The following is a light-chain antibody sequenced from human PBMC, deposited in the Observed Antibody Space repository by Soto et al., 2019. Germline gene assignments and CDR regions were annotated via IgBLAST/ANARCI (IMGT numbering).Light chain of an antibody. CDR3: SSYTNINTRACV. CDR2: EVT. J-gene: IGLJ1*01. Sequence: ALTDPASVSGSPGHSITISFTGTSGDIGSYNRVSWYQQHPGKAPKLIIYEVTDRPSGVSNRFSGSKSGNTASLTISGLQAEDEAEYYCSSYTNINTRACVFGTGTKVTVL. V-gene: IGLV2-14*01. CDR1: SGDIGSYNR.